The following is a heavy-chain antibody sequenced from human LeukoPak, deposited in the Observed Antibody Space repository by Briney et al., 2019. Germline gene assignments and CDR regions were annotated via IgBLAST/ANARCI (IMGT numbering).Heavy chain of an antibody. Sequence: PSETLSLTCTVSGGSISSYYWSWIRQPPGKGLEWIGYIYYSGSTNYNPSLKSRVTISVDTSKNQFSLKLSSVTAADTAVYYCAREYTMTHFDYWGQGTLATVSS. V-gene: IGHV4-59*01. D-gene: IGHD3-22*01. CDR1: GGSISSYY. CDR2: IYYSGST. CDR3: AREYTMTHFDY. J-gene: IGHJ4*02.